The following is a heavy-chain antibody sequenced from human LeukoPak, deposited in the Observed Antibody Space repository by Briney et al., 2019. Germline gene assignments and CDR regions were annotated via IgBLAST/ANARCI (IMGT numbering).Heavy chain of an antibody. CDR3: ARDLSGSGWYDY. D-gene: IGHD6-19*01. J-gene: IGHJ4*02. V-gene: IGHV1-2*02. CDR1: GYTFTGYY. Sequence: ASVKVSCKASGYTFTGYYMHWVRQAPGQGLEWMGWINPNSGGTNYAQKFQGRVTMTRDTSISTAYMELSRLRSDDTAVYYCARDLSGSGWYDYWGQGTLVTVSS. CDR2: INPNSGGT.